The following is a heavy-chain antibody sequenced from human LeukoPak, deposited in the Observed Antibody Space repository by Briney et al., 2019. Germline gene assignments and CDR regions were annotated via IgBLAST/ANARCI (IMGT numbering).Heavy chain of an antibody. CDR2: INPNGGST. J-gene: IGHJ4*02. CDR3: ARASSVRGGSYHRATSYFDY. D-gene: IGHD2-15*01. V-gene: IGHV1-46*01. CDR1: GYTFTSYY. Sequence: GASVKVSCSASGYTFTSYYMHWVRQAPGQGLEWMGIINPNGGSTSYAQKFQGRVTMTRDTSTSTVYMELSSLRSEDTAVYYCARASSVRGGSYHRATSYFDYWGQGTLVTVSS.